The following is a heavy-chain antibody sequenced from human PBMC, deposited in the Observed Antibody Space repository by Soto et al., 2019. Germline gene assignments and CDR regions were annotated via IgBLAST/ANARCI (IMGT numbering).Heavy chain of an antibody. D-gene: IGHD3-10*01. Sequence: GSLRLSCAASGFTFSDYYMSWIRQAPGKGLEWVSYISSSSSYTNYADSVKGRFTISRDNAKNSPYLQMNSLRAEDTAVYYCARDHYGPGWFDPWGQGTLVTVSS. CDR3: ARDHYGPGWFDP. CDR2: ISSSSSYT. J-gene: IGHJ5*02. CDR1: GFTFSDYY. V-gene: IGHV3-11*05.